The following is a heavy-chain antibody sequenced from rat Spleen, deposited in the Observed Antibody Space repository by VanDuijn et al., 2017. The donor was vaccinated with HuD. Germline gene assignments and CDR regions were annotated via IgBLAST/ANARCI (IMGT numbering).Heavy chain of an antibody. J-gene: IGHJ2*01. Sequence: EVQLVESGGGLVQPGRSMKLSCAVSGFTFSNYDMAWVRQAPTTGLEWIASISYDGNTTYYRDSVKGRFTISRDSAKSTLYLQMASLRSEDTATYYCAKEGLYSSLDYWGQGVMVTVSS. D-gene: IGHD1-2*01. CDR2: ISYDGNTT. CDR3: AKEGLYSSLDY. CDR1: GFTFSNYD. V-gene: IGHV5-20*01.